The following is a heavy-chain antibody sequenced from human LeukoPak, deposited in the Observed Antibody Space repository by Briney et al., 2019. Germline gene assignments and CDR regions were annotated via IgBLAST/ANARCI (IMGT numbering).Heavy chain of an antibody. CDR1: GYTLTSYG. J-gene: IGHJ6*03. Sequence: ASVKVSCKASGYTLTSYGISGVRQAPGQGLEWMGWISAYNGNTNYAQKLQGRVTMTTDTSTSTAYMELRSRRSDDTAVYYCARNYYYYMDVWGKGTTVTVSS. V-gene: IGHV1-18*01. CDR2: ISAYNGNT. CDR3: ARNYYYYMDV.